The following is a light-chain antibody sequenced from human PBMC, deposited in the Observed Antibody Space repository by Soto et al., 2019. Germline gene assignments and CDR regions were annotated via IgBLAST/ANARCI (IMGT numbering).Light chain of an antibody. CDR1: QSVSGY. CDR2: DVS. Sequence: PGERATLSCRASQSVSGYLAWYQQKPGQAPRLLIYDVSNRATGIPARFSGSGSGTDFTLTISSLEPEDFAIYYCQQCNNWPLISFGQGTRLEIK. J-gene: IGKJ5*01. CDR3: QQCNNWPLIS. V-gene: IGKV3-11*01.